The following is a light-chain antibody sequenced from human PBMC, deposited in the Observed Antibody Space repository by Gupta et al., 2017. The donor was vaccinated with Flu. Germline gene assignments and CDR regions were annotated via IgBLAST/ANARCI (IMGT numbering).Light chain of an antibody. CDR2: DAF. Sequence: IRLNQSPASLSASGLDRSTISCPTSQDISDYLKWYHQKPGEAPKLLIYDAFYMDRGVPYRFSGSGSGTDFTLTITRLEPEDIATYYCQQYANVTQTFGGGTTLEIK. CDR3: QQYANVTQT. V-gene: IGKV1-33*01. CDR1: QDISDY. J-gene: IGKJ4*02.